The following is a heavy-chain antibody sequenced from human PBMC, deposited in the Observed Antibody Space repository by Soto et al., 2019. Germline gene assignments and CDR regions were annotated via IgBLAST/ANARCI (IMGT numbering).Heavy chain of an antibody. D-gene: IGHD3-3*01. Sequence: EVQLGESGGGLVKPGGSLRLSCAASGFTFSSYSMNWVRQAPGKGLEWVSSISSSSSYIYYADSVKGRFTISRDNAKNSLYLQMNSLRAEDTAVYYCARDFWSGYYGTFDYWGQGTLVTVSS. CDR1: GFTFSSYS. J-gene: IGHJ4*02. CDR3: ARDFWSGYYGTFDY. CDR2: ISSSSSYI. V-gene: IGHV3-21*01.